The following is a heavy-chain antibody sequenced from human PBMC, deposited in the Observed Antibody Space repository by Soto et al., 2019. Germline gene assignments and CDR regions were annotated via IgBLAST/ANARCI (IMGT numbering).Heavy chain of an antibody. V-gene: IGHV4-4*02. CDR1: SGSIGTTNW. Sequence: QVQLQESGPGLVKPSGTLSLTCAVSSGSIGTTNWWSWVRQTPGKGLEWIGEIFHSGNTYYNPSLASRVTISVDTSKHQFSLNLRSVTAADSAVYYCARRTWGMDVWGQRTTVTVSS. J-gene: IGHJ6*02. D-gene: IGHD2-8*01. CDR2: IFHSGNT. CDR3: ARRTWGMDV.